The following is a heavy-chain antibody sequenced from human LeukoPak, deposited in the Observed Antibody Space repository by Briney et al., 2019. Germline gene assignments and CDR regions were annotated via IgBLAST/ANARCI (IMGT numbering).Heavy chain of an antibody. D-gene: IGHD2-2*01. J-gene: IGHJ5*02. CDR1: QYTFTGYY. V-gene: IGHV1-2*02. Sequence: ASVKVSCKASQYTFTGYYMHWMRQAPGQGLEWMGWINPNSGDTNYAQKFQGRVTLTRDTSISTAYMELSSLTSDDTAVYYCAKDRHAPGRYCSSTSCLPFDPWGQGTLVTVSS. CDR3: AKDRHAPGRYCSSTSCLPFDP. CDR2: INPNSGDT.